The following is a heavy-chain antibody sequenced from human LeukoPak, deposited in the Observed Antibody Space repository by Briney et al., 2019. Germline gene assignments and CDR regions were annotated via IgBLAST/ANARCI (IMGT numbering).Heavy chain of an antibody. CDR2: IYYSGST. CDR3: ARVLRGYYFDY. J-gene: IGHJ4*02. V-gene: IGHV4-59*08. CDR1: GGSISSYY. Sequence: SETLSLTCTVSGGSISSYYWSWIRQPPGKGLEWIGYIYYSGSTNYNPSLKSRVTVSVDTSKNQFSLKLSSVTAADTAVYYCARVLRGYYFDYWGQGTLVTVSS.